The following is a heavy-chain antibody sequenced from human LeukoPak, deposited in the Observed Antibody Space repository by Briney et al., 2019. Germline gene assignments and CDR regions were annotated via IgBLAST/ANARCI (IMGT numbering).Heavy chain of an antibody. CDR1: GFTFSSYA. CDR2: ISYDGSNK. V-gene: IGHV3-30*04. CDR3: ARDRYGGNPSALDY. D-gene: IGHD4-23*01. Sequence: PGGSLRLSCAASGFTFSSYAMHWVRQAPGKGLEWVAVISYDGSNKYYADSVKGRFTISRDNSKNTLYLQMNSLRAEDTAVYYCARDRYGGNPSALDYWGQGTLVTVSS. J-gene: IGHJ4*02.